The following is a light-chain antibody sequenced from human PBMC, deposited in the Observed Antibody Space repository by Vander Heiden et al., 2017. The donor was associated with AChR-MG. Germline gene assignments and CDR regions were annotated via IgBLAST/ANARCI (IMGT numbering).Light chain of an antibody. CDR2: GAS. J-gene: IGKJ3*01. V-gene: IGKV3-15*01. CDR1: QNVSSN. CDR3: QQYNNWLPVT. Sequence: EIVMTQSPATLSVSPGERATFTCRASQNVSSNLAWYQQKPGQAPRLLIYGASTRATGVPARFSGSGSGTEFTLTISSLQSEDFAVYYCQQYNNWLPVTFGPGTKVDIK.